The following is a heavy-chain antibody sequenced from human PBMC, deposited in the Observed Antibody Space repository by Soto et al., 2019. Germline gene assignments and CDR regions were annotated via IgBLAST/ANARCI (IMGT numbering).Heavy chain of an antibody. CDR2: IIPILGIA. CDR3: AGEGDYGDYASAFDI. J-gene: IGHJ3*02. V-gene: IGHV1-69*08. CDR1: GGTFSSYT. D-gene: IGHD4-17*01. Sequence: QVQLVQSGAEVKKPGSSVKVSCKASGGTFSSYTISWVRQAPGQGLEWMGRIIPILGIANYAQKFQGRVTITADKSTSTAYMELSSLRSEDTAVYYCAGEGDYGDYASAFDIWGQGTMVTDSS.